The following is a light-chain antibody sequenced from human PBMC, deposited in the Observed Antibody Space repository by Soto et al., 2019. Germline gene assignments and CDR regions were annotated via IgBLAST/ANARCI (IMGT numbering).Light chain of an antibody. CDR3: QQYGGSPPT. Sequence: EIVMTQSPATLSVSPGERATLSCRASQSVYNSYLAWYQQKPGLAPRLLIYDASSRAAGIPDRFSGSGSGTDFTLTISRLEPEDFAVYYCQQYGGSPPTFGQGTKVDIK. CDR2: DAS. CDR1: QSVYNSY. V-gene: IGKV3D-20*01. J-gene: IGKJ1*01.